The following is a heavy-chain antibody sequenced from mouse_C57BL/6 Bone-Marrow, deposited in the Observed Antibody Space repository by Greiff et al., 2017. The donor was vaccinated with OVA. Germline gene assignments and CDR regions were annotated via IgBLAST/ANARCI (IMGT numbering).Heavy chain of an antibody. Sequence: EVQRVESGAELVRPGASVKLSCTASGFNIKDDYMHWVKQRPEQGLEWIGWIDPENGDTEYASKFQGKATITADTSSNTAYLQLSSLTSEDTAVYYCTILRFWYFDVWGTGTTVTVSS. D-gene: IGHD1-1*01. J-gene: IGHJ1*03. V-gene: IGHV14-4*01. CDR2: IDPENGDT. CDR3: TILRFWYFDV. CDR1: GFNIKDDY.